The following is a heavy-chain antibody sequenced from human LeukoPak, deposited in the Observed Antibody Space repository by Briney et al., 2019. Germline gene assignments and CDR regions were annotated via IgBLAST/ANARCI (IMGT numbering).Heavy chain of an antibody. V-gene: IGHV3-23*01. D-gene: IGHD3-9*01. J-gene: IGHJ4*02. Sequence: GGSLRLSCAASGFIFSNYAMSWVRQAPGKGLEWVSAIGSGGGSTYYADAVKGRFTISRDNSKNTLYLHMNSLRAEDTAVYYCAKVEARYYDILYPFDYWGQGTLVTVSS. CDR1: GFIFSNYA. CDR3: AKVEARYYDILYPFDY. CDR2: IGSGGGST.